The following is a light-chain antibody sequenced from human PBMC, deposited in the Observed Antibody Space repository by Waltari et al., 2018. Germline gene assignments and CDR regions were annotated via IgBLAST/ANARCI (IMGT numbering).Light chain of an antibody. CDR2: LGS. CDR1: HSLLQSNGYNY. J-gene: IGKJ4*01. CDR3: MQALQTPLT. Sequence: DIVLTQSPLTLAVTPGEPASISCRSSHSLLQSNGYNYLDWYLQKPGQSPRLLIYLGSTRAAGVPDRFSGSGSGTDFTLKISRVEAEDVGVYYCMQALQTPLTFGGGTKVEIK. V-gene: IGKV2-28*01.